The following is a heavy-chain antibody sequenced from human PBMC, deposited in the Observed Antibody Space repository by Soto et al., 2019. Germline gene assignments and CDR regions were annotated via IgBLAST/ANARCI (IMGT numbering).Heavy chain of an antibody. CDR1: GFSLSNARMG. V-gene: IGHV2-26*01. D-gene: IGHD3-16*02. CDR3: ARMRSYDYIWGSYRWGWFDP. CDR2: IFSNDEK. Sequence: QVTLKESGPVLVNPTETLTLTCTVSGFSLSNARMGVSWIRQPPGKALEWLAHIFSNDEKSYSTSLKSRLTISKDTSKSQVVLTMTNMDPVDTATYYCARMRSYDYIWGSYRWGWFDPWGQGTLVTVSS. J-gene: IGHJ5*02.